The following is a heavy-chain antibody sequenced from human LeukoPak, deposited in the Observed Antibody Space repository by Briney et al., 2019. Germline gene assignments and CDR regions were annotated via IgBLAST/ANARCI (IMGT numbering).Heavy chain of an antibody. Sequence: SETLSLTCTVSGGSISSSSYYWGWIRQPPGKGLEWIGSISYSGSTYYNPSLKSRVTISVDTSKIQSFLKLSSVTAADTAVYYCARHRYRYYYDSSGYYDYWGQGTLVTVSS. CDR1: GGSISSSSYY. D-gene: IGHD3-22*01. V-gene: IGHV4-39*01. J-gene: IGHJ4*02. CDR3: ARHRYRYYYDSSGYYDY. CDR2: ISYSGST.